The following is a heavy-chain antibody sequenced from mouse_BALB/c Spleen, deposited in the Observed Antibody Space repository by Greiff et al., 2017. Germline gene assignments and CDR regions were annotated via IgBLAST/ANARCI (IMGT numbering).Heavy chain of an antibody. CDR2: ISSGSSTI. D-gene: IGHD2-1*01. J-gene: IGHJ4*01. Sequence: EVQLVESGGGLVQPGGSRKLSCAASGFTFSSFGMHWVRQAPEKGLEWVAYISSGSSTIYYADTVKGRFTISRDNPKNTLFLQMTSLRSEDTAMYYCASLGNYYAMDYWGQGTSVTVSS. V-gene: IGHV5-17*02. CDR3: ASLGNYYAMDY. CDR1: GFTFSSFG.